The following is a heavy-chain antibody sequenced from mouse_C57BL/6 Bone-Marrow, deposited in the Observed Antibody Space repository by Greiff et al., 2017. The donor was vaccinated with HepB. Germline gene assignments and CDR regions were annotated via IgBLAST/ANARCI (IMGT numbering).Heavy chain of an antibody. D-gene: IGHD2-5*01. CDR1: GYAFSSSW. CDR2: IYPGDGDT. J-gene: IGHJ2*01. V-gene: IGHV1-82*01. CDR3: AYYSNPHYFDY. Sequence: QVQLKQSGPELVKPGASVKISCKASGYAFSSSWMNWVKQRPGKGLEWIGRIYPGDGDTNYNGKFKGKATLTADKSSSTAYMQLSSLTSEDSAVYFCAYYSNPHYFDYWGQGTTLTVSS.